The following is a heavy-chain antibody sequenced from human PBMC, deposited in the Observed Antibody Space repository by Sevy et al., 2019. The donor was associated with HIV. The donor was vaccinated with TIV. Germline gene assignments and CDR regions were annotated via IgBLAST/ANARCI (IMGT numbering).Heavy chain of an antibody. Sequence: GGSLRLSCVASGFTLSSYSMNWDRQAPGKGLEWVSYISSSSSTIYYADSVKGRFTISRDNAKNSLYLQMNSLRDEDTAVYYCARGGLTLSFGDDYWGRGTLVTVSS. J-gene: IGHJ4*02. V-gene: IGHV3-48*02. CDR2: ISSSSSTI. CDR1: GFTLSSYS. CDR3: ARGGLTLSFGDDY. D-gene: IGHD2-2*01.